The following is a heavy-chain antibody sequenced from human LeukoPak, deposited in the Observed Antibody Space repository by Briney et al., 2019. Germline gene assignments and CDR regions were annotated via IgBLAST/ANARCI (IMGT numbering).Heavy chain of an antibody. V-gene: IGHV4-31*03. CDR2: IYYSGST. CDR3: ASSGSGYDWRY. Sequence: SETLSPTCTVSGGSISNGGYYWSWIRQHPGKGLEWIGYIYYSGSTYYNPSLKSRVTISVDTSKNQFSLKLSSVTAADTAVYYCASSGSGYDWRYWGQGTLVTVSS. CDR1: GGSISNGGYY. D-gene: IGHD5-12*01. J-gene: IGHJ4*02.